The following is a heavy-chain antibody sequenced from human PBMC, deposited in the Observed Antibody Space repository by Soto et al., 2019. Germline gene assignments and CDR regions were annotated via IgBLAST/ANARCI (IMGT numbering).Heavy chain of an antibody. CDR3: SRAFPGWAGGCLRYFDY. J-gene: IGHJ4*02. D-gene: IGHD2-15*01. CDR2: INAGNGNT. V-gene: IGHV1-3*01. Sequence: SVKVACQASGYTFTSYARHWVRQAPGQRLGWMGWINAGNGNTKYSQKFQGRVTITRDTSASTAYMELSSLRSEDTAVYYCSRAFPGWAGGCLRYFDYWGQGTRVTVSS. CDR1: GYTFTSYA.